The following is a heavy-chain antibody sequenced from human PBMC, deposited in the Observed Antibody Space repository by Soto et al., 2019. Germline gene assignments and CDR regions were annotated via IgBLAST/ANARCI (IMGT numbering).Heavy chain of an antibody. D-gene: IGHD3-16*01. CDR1: GFSLSTSGVG. CDR3: AHIPNSYQYNCFAP. V-gene: IGHV2-5*02. CDR2: IYWDDDK. J-gene: IGHJ5*02. Sequence: QITLKESGPTLVKPTQTLTLTCTFSGFSLSTSGVGVGWIRQPPGKALECLALIYWDDDKRYSPSLKSRLTTTTDPSKTPVVLTMTTLAPVDTATYYCAHIPNSYQYNCFAPWGQGTLVTVSS.